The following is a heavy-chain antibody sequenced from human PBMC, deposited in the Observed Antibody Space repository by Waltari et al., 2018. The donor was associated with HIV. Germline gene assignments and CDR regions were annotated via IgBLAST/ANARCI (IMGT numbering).Heavy chain of an antibody. V-gene: IGHV4-31*03. CDR2: IYYSGST. D-gene: IGHD3-22*01. CDR1: GGSISSGGDY. CDR3: ARAPTISGLLSDYYYAMDV. Sequence: QVQLQESGPGLVKPSQTLSLTCTVSGGSISSGGDYWSWLRQHPGKGLEWIGYIYYSGSTYYNPSLKSRITISVDTSKNQFSLKLSSVTAADTAVYYCARAPTISGLLSDYYYAMDVWGQGTTVTVSS. J-gene: IGHJ6*02.